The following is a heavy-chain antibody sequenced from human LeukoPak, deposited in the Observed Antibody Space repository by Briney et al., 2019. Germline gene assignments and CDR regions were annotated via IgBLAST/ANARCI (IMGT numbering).Heavy chain of an antibody. Sequence: ASVKVSCKASGYTFTGYYMHWVRQAPGQGLEWTGWINPNSGGTNYAQKFRGRVTITRDTSISPAYMELSRLRSDDTAVYYCARATTLGATIGSMGFWGQGTLVTVSS. CDR1: GYTFTGYY. V-gene: IGHV1-2*02. CDR2: INPNSGGT. D-gene: IGHD5-12*01. CDR3: ARATTLGATIGSMGF. J-gene: IGHJ4*02.